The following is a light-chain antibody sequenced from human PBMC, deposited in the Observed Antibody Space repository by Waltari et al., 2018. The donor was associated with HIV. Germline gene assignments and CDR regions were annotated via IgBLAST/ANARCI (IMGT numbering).Light chain of an antibody. CDR2: SND. CDR1: SSNIGSNT. CDR3: ATWDDSLNGWV. V-gene: IGLV1-44*01. Sequence: QSVLTQPPSASGTPGQRVTISCSGSSSNIGSNTVNWYQHLPGTAPRLLIYSNDQRPSGVPDRFSGSKSGTSASLAISGLQSEDEGDYYCATWDDSLNGWVFGGGTKLTVL. J-gene: IGLJ3*02.